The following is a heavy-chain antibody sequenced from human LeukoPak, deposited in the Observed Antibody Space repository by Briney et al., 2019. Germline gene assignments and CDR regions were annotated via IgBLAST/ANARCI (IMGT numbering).Heavy chain of an antibody. D-gene: IGHD1-26*01. J-gene: IGHJ4*02. CDR1: GYTFTCYD. Sequence: GASVRVSCKASGYTFTCYDINWVRQATGQGLEWMGWMNPNTGDTGYAQKFQGRVTMTRNSSIDTAYMELSGLRSEDTAVYYCTRGSLSGSSRDYWGQGTLLTVSS. V-gene: IGHV1-8*01. CDR2: MNPNTGDT. CDR3: TRGSLSGSSRDY.